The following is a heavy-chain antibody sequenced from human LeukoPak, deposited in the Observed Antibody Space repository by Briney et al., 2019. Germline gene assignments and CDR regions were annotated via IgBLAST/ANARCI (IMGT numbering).Heavy chain of an antibody. CDR2: IYPSGGST. CDR1: GYTFTSYY. Sequence: ASVKVSCKASGYTFTSYYMHWVRQAPGQGLEWMGIIYPSGGSTSYAQKFQGRVTMTRDMSTSTVYMELSSLRSEDTAVYYCARDSGGSTDLYPYNWFDPWGQGTLVTVSS. J-gene: IGHJ5*02. D-gene: IGHD2-15*01. V-gene: IGHV1-46*01. CDR3: ARDSGGSTDLYPYNWFDP.